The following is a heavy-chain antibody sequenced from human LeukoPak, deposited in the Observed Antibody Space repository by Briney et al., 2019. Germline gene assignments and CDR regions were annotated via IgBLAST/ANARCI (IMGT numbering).Heavy chain of an antibody. J-gene: IGHJ6*03. D-gene: IGHD3-10*01. V-gene: IGHV3-43D*03. CDR1: GFTFDDYA. Sequence: GGSLRLSCAASGFTFDDYAMHWVRQAPGKGLEWVSHISWDGGSTYYADSVKGRFTISRDNSKNSLYLQMNSLRAEDTALYYCAKDSGVGAYYYYYMDVWGKGTTVNLSS. CDR3: AKDSGVGAYYYYYMDV. CDR2: ISWDGGST.